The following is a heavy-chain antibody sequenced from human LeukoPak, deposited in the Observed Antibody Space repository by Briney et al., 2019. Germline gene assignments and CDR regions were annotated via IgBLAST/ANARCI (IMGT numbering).Heavy chain of an antibody. CDR1: GGSISSYY. D-gene: IGHD1-14*01. Sequence: SETLSLTCTVSGGSISSYYWSWIRQPPGKGLEYIGYIYYSGNTNSNPSLNSRVTISVDTSKNQFSLKLSSVTAADTAVYYCARRGSGASLEYYFDLWGRGTLVAVSS. CDR2: IYYSGNT. J-gene: IGHJ2*01. CDR3: ARRGSGASLEYYFDL. V-gene: IGHV4-59*08.